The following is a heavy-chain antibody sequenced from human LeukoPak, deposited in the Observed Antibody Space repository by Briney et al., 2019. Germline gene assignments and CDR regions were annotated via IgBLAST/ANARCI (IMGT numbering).Heavy chain of an antibody. J-gene: IGHJ4*02. Sequence: GESLKISCKGSGYSFTSYWIGWVRQMPGKGLEWMGIIYPGDSDTRYSLSFQGQVTISADKSISTAYLQWSSLKASDTAMYYCARLRYCSGGSCYSFDYWGQGTLVTVSS. D-gene: IGHD2-15*01. CDR3: ARLRYCSGGSCYSFDY. CDR1: GYSFTSYW. V-gene: IGHV5-51*01. CDR2: IYPGDSDT.